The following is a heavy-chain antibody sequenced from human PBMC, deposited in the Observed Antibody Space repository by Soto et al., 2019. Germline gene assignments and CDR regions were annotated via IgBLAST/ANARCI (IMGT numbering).Heavy chain of an antibody. CDR3: ARAFYGVDL. V-gene: IGHV4-30-2*06. CDR1: GGSITSGGYS. CDR2: IYQSGSA. J-gene: IGHJ6*02. Sequence: PSETLSLTCTVSGGSITSGGYSRSWIRQSPGQGLEWIGYIYQSGSAFYNPSLKTRATILVDRSKNQFSLNLTSVTAADAAVYYCARAFYGVDLWGQGTTVTVSS.